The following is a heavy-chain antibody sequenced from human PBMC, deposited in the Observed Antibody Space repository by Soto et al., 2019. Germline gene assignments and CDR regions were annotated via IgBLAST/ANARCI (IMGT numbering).Heavy chain of an antibody. CDR1: GFSLTTSGVG. J-gene: IGHJ4*02. CDR3: AHDSSGLYGFDY. V-gene: IGHV2-5*02. Sequence: QITLKESGPTLVKPTQTLTLTCTFSGFSLTTSGVGVGWIRQPPGKALEWLALIYWDDDKRYSPSLKSRLTIXKXNSKNQVVLTMTNMDPVDTATYYCAHDSSGLYGFDYWGQGTLVTVSS. D-gene: IGHD6-19*01. CDR2: IYWDDDK.